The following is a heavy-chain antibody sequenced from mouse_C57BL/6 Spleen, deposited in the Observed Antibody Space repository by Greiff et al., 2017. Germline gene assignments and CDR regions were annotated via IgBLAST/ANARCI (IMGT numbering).Heavy chain of an antibody. Sequence: QVQLQQSGPGLVQPSQSLSITCTVSGFSLTSYGVHWVRPSSGKGLVWLGVIWSGGSTDYNAAFISRLSISKDNSKSQVFFKMNSLQADDTAIYYCARKGYDYDPYAMDYRGQRTSGTVSS. CDR2: IWSGGST. J-gene: IGHJ4*01. D-gene: IGHD2-4*01. V-gene: IGHV2-2*01. CDR1: GFSLTSYG. CDR3: ARKGYDYDPYAMDY.